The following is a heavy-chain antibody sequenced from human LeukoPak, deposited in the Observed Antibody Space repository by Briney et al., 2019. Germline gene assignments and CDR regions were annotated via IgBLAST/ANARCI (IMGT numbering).Heavy chain of an antibody. D-gene: IGHD2/OR15-2a*01. J-gene: IGHJ4*02. Sequence: GGSLRLSCAASGFTFSNYAMSWVRQAPGKGLEWVSAFSGSGGSTYYAGSVKGRFTISRDNSKNTLYLQMNSLRAEDTAVYYCATSGLSRFGFWGQGTLVTVSS. V-gene: IGHV3-23*01. CDR3: ATSGLSRFGF. CDR2: FSGSGGST. CDR1: GFTFSNYA.